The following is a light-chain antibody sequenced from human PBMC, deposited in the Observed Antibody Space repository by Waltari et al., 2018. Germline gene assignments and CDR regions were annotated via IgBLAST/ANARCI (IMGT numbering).Light chain of an antibody. J-gene: IGLJ3*02. CDR1: SSNTGGNH. V-gene: IGLV1-44*01. Sequence: QSVLTQPPSASGTPGPRVTISCSGSSSNTGGNHVNWYKQVPGAAPKLLIYYNDERPSGVPDRFSGSKSGTSASLAISGLQSEDEADYYCGTWDDSLNGHWVFGGGTRLTVL. CDR3: GTWDDSLNGHWV. CDR2: YND.